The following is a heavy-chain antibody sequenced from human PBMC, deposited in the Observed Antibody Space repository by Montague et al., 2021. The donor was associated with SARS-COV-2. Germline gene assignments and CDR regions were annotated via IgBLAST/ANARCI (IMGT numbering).Heavy chain of an antibody. CDR3: VRHPHYDGLNGPPDF. CDR2: VLYNKGT. CDR1: GVSVTAYY. V-gene: IGHV4-59*08. Sequence: SETLSLTCTVSGVSVTAYYWSWIRQPPGKGLEWVGDVLYNKGTNFNPSLKSRLAISGDTATNQFSLRLTSVTAADTAFYHCVRHPHYDGLNGPPDFWDQGALVTVSS. J-gene: IGHJ1*01. D-gene: IGHD3-9*01.